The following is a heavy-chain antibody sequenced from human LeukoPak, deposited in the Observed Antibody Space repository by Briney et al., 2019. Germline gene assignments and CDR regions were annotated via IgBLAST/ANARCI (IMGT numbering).Heavy chain of an antibody. J-gene: IGHJ5*02. CDR2: FSYSGSA. CDR1: RGSTSSYY. CDR3: ARYFTGVTNNWFDP. D-gene: IGHD4-23*01. Sequence: PSETLSLTCTLSRGSTSSYYWSWIRQPPRKGLESIGYFSYSGSANYNPSIKSRVTRSVDTSKNQFSRKLSSVTAAVTAVYYCARYFTGVTNNWFDPWGQGELVTVSS. V-gene: IGHV4-59*08.